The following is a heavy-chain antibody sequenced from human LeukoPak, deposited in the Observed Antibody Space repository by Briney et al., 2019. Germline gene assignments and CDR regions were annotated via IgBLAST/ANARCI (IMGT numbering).Heavy chain of an antibody. CDR2: IYYSGST. CDR1: GGSISSSSYY. J-gene: IGHJ4*02. V-gene: IGHV4-39*07. Sequence: PSETLSLTCTVSGGSISSSSYYWGWIRQPPGKGLEWIGSIYYSGSTYYNPSLKSRVTISVDTSKNQFSLKLSSVTAADTAVYYCARLSVGPFYYDSSGYPIPDYWGQGTLVTVSS. D-gene: IGHD3-22*01. CDR3: ARLSVGPFYYDSSGYPIPDY.